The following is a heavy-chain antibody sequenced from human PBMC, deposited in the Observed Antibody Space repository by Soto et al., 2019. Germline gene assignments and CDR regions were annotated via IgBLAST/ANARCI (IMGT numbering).Heavy chain of an antibody. V-gene: IGHV3-23*01. CDR1: GFTFSSCA. CDR2: VSIGGST. Sequence: GGSLRLSCAASGFTFSSCAMGWVRQGPGKGLEWVAVVSIGGSTHYADSVRGRFTISRDNSKNTLSLQMNSLTAEDTAVYFCAKRRGAGGHLDYWGQGALVTVSS. D-gene: IGHD2-15*01. CDR3: AKRRGAGGHLDY. J-gene: IGHJ4*02.